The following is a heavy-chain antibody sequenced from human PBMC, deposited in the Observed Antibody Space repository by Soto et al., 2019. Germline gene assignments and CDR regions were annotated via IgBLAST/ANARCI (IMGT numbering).Heavy chain of an antibody. D-gene: IGHD2-21*01. Sequence: QVQLQESGPGLMKPSQILSLTCTVSGASIGRGGYYWTWIRQHPGKALEWIGHIHFSGETNYNPSLMGRLTMSIDTSTNQFSLNLAAVTAADTAMYYCARDQGGDLDYWGQGTLVTVSS. V-gene: IGHV4-31*03. CDR1: GASIGRGGYY. J-gene: IGHJ4*02. CDR2: IHFSGET. CDR3: ARDQGGDLDY.